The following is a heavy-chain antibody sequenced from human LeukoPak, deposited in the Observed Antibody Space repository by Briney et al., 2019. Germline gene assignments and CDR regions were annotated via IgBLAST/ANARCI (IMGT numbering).Heavy chain of an antibody. CDR3: TTVLCSSTSCWDY. CDR2: IKSKTDGGTT. CDR1: GFTFSNAW. D-gene: IGHD2-2*01. V-gene: IGHV3-15*01. Sequence: GGSLRLSCAASGFTFSNAWMSWVRQAPGKGLEWVGRIKSKTDGGTTDYAAPVKGRFTISRDDSKNTLYLQMNSLKTEDTAVYYCTTVLCSSTSCWDYWGQGTLVTVSS. J-gene: IGHJ4*02.